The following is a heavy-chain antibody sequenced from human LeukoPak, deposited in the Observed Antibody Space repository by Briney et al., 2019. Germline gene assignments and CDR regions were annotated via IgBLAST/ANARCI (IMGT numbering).Heavy chain of an antibody. CDR2: INHVGRT. CDR3: ARGSASGIYPIDY. CDR1: GGSFSVYY. V-gene: IGHV4-34*01. D-gene: IGHD5-12*01. J-gene: IGHJ4*02. Sequence: PSGTLSLSCAVYGGSFSVYYWSWIRQPPGKGLEWVAEINHVGRTNYNPSLRSRATISIDTSKNKVFLKLNSVTAADTAVYYCARGSASGIYPIDYWGQGTLVTVSS.